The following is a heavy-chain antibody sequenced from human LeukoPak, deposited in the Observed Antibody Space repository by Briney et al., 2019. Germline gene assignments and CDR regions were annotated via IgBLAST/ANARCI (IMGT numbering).Heavy chain of an antibody. CDR1: GFTVSSNY. CDR3: ARDHNWGFDF. V-gene: IGHV3-48*01. CDR2: IRSSSRGTI. Sequence: PGGSLRLSCAASGFTVSSNYMSWVRQAPGKGLEWVSYIRSSSRGTIYYADSVKGRFTISRDNAKNSLYLQMNSLRAEDTAVYYCARDHNWGFDFWGQGTLVTVSS. D-gene: IGHD7-27*01. J-gene: IGHJ4*02.